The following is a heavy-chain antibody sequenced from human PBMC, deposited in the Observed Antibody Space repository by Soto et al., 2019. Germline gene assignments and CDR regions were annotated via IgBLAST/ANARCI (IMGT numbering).Heavy chain of an antibody. CDR1: GYTFTSYD. CDR3: ARLAARDYYYYGMDV. V-gene: IGHV1-8*01. J-gene: IGHJ6*02. Sequence: ASVKVFCKASGYTFTSYDINWVRQATGQGLEWMGWMNPNSGNTGYAQKFQGRVTMTRNTSISTAYMELSSLRSEDTAVYYCARLAARDYYYYGMDVWGQGTTVTAP. D-gene: IGHD6-25*01. CDR2: MNPNSGNT.